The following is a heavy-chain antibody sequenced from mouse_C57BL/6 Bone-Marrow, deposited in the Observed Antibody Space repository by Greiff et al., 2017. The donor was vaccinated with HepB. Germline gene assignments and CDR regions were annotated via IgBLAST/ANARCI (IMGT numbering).Heavy chain of an antibody. CDR2: IHPSDSDT. CDR1: GYTFTSYW. J-gene: IGHJ3*01. D-gene: IGHD1-1*01. CDR3: AIPPYYYGSSCRPAWFAY. V-gene: IGHV1-74*01. Sequence: QVQLKQPGAELVKPGASVKVSCKASGYTFTSYWMHWVKQRPGQGLEWIGRIHPSDSDTNYNQKFKGKATLTVDKSSSTAYMQLSSLTSEDSAVYYWAIPPYYYGSSCRPAWFAYWGQGTLVTVSA.